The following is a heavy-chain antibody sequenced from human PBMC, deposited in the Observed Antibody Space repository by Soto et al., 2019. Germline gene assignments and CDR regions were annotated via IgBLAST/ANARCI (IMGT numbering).Heavy chain of an antibody. CDR2: IHYSGST. CDR1: GDSISSYY. J-gene: IGHJ5*02. D-gene: IGHD6-6*01. Sequence: SETLSLTCTVSGDSISSYYWGWIRQPPGKGLEWIGYIHYSGSTNYNPSLKSRVTISVDTPKNQFSLKVNSMTAADTAVYYCARGALEARKGRWFDPWGQGTLVTVSS. CDR3: ARGALEARKGRWFDP. V-gene: IGHV4-59*01.